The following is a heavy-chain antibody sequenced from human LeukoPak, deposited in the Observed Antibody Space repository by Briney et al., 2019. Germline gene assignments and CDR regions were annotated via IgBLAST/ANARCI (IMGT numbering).Heavy chain of an antibody. D-gene: IGHD3-22*01. CDR3: ARDLYYDSSGYDY. J-gene: IGHJ4*02. CDR2: ISSSGSTI. V-gene: IGHV3-11*01. CDR1: GFTFSDYY. Sequence: KPGGSLRLPCAASGFTFSDYYMSWIRQAPGKGLEWVSYISSSGSTIYYADSVKGRFTISRDNAKNSLYLQMNSLRAEDTAVYYCARDLYYDSSGYDYWGQGTLVTVSS.